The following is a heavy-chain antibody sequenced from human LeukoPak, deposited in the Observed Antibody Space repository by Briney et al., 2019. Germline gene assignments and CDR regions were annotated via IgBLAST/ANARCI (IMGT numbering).Heavy chain of an antibody. CDR2: INPNSGGT. V-gene: IGHV1-2*06. CDR1: GYTFTGYY. J-gene: IGHJ4*02. CDR3: ARANSRAMAAPFGY. Sequence: ASVKVSCKASGYTFTGYYMHWVRQAPGQGLELMGRINPNSGGTNYAQKFQGRVTITRDTSISTAYMELSRLRSDDTAVYYCARANSRAMAAPFGYWGQGTLVTVSS. D-gene: IGHD6-19*01.